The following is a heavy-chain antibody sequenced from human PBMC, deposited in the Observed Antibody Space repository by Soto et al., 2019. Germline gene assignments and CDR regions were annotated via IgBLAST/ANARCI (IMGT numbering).Heavy chain of an antibody. Sequence: ASVKVSCKASGYDFTAYDINWVRQASGQGLEWMGWMNPINGATGTARRFQGRVSMTGNTDTGTAYLELTSLRSDDTAVYFCGRGPSPRAPAGGTPYYYAMDVWGQGTTVTVSS. V-gene: IGHV1-8*02. J-gene: IGHJ6*02. CDR3: GRGPSPRAPAGGTPYYYAMDV. D-gene: IGHD2-2*01. CDR2: MNPINGAT. CDR1: GYDFTAYD.